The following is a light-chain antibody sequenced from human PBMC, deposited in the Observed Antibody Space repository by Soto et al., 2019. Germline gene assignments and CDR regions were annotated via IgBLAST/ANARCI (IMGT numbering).Light chain of an antibody. CDR2: AAS. CDR1: QGIINY. J-gene: IGKJ4*01. CDR3: QKYNSAPLT. Sequence: DIQMTQSPSSLSASVGDRVTITCRASQGIINYLAWYQQKPGKVPQILIYAASTLQSGVPPRFSGSGSGTAFTLTISSLQPEDVATYYCQKYNSAPLTFGGGTKVEIK. V-gene: IGKV1-27*01.